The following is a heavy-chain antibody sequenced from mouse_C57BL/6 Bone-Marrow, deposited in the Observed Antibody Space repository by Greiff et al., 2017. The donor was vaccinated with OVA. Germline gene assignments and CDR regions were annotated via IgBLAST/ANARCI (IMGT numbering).Heavy chain of an antibody. J-gene: IGHJ1*03. D-gene: IGHD1-1*01. Sequence: DVQLVESGPGLVKPSQSLSLTCSVTGYSITSGYYWNWIRQFPGNKLEWMGYISYDGSNNYNPSLKNRISITRDTSKNQFFLKLNSVTTEDTATYYCARRGYYGSRSRYFDVWGTGTTVTVSS. V-gene: IGHV3-6*01. CDR2: ISYDGSN. CDR3: ARRGYYGSRSRYFDV. CDR1: GYSITSGYY.